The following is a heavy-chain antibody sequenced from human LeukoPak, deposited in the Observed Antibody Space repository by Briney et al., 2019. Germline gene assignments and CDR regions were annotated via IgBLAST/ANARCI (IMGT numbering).Heavy chain of an antibody. Sequence: SETLSLTCTVSGGSISSYYWSWIRQPPGKGLEWIGYIYYSGSTNYNPSLKSRVTISVDTSKNQFSLKLSSVTAADTAVCYCASGPGNYYDSSGYYDYWGQGTLVTVSS. CDR1: GGSISSYY. CDR3: ASGPGNYYDSSGYYDY. D-gene: IGHD3-22*01. V-gene: IGHV4-59*08. J-gene: IGHJ4*02. CDR2: IYYSGST.